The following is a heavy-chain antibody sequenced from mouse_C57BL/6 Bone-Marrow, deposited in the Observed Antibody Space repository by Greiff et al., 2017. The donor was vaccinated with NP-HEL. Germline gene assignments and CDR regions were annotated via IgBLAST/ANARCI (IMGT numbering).Heavy chain of an antibody. CDR2: IYPRSGNT. V-gene: IGHV1-81*01. CDR3: ARDYGSRPDV. CDR1: GYTFTSYG. D-gene: IGHD1-1*01. J-gene: IGHJ1*03. Sequence: QVQLKQSGAELARPGASVKLSCKASGYTFTSYGISWVKQRTGQGLEWIGEIYPRSGNTYYNEKFKGKATLTADKSSSTAYMELRSLTSEDSAVYFCARDYGSRPDVWGTGTTVTVSS.